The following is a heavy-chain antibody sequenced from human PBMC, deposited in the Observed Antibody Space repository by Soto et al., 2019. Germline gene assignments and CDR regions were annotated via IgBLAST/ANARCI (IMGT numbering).Heavy chain of an antibody. Sequence: SETLSLTCTVSGGSISSYYWSWIRQPPGKGLEWIGYIYYSGSTNYNPSLKSRVTISVDTSKNQFSLKLSSVTAADTAVYYCARDPGDDIVVVPAAHWGQGTLVTVSS. CDR3: ARDPGDDIVVVPAAH. D-gene: IGHD2-2*01. V-gene: IGHV4-59*01. CDR2: IYYSGST. CDR1: GGSISSYY. J-gene: IGHJ4*02.